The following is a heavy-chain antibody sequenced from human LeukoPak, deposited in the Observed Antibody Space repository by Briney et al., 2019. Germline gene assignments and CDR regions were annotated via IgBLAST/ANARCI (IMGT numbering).Heavy chain of an antibody. Sequence: ASVKVSCKASGGTFSSYAISWVRQAPGQGLEWMGRIIPILGIANYAQKFQGRVTITTDKSTSTAYMELSSLRPEDTAVYYCARDGDNKDDYWGQGTLVTVSS. CDR1: GGTFSSYA. CDR2: IIPILGIA. D-gene: IGHD7-27*01. V-gene: IGHV1-69*04. J-gene: IGHJ4*02. CDR3: ARDGDNKDDY.